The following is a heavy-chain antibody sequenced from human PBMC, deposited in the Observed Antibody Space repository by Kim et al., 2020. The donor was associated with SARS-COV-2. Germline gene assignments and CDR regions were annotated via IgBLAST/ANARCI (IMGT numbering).Heavy chain of an antibody. CDR1: GGSISSSNW. CDR3: ARRAPRIAVAGNYFDY. V-gene: IGHV4-4*02. Sequence: SETLSLTCAVSGGSISSSNWWSWVRPPPGKGLEWIGEIYHSGSTNYNPSLKSRVTISVDKSKNQFSLKLSSVTAADTAVYYCARRAPRIAVAGNYFDYWGQGTLVTVSS. J-gene: IGHJ4*02. D-gene: IGHD6-19*01. CDR2: IYHSGST.